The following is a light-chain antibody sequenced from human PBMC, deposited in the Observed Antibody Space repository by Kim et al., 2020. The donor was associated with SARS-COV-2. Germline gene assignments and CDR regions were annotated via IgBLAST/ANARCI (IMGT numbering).Light chain of an antibody. Sequence: CASGGDRVTITCRASQSMSTWLAWYQQQPGKAPKLLIYKASNVERGVPSRFSGSGSGTEFALTISSLQPDDFATYYCRQYNTYPLTFGGGTKVEI. CDR1: QSMSTW. CDR2: KAS. V-gene: IGKV1-5*03. CDR3: RQYNTYPLT. J-gene: IGKJ4*01.